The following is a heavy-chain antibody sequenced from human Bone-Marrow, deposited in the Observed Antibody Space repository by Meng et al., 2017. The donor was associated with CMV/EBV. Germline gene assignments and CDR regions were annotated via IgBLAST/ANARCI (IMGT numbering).Heavy chain of an antibody. CDR1: GYTFTGYY. CDR2: INPNSGGT. V-gene: IGHV1-2*02. Sequence: ASVKVSCKASGYTFTGYYMHWVRQAPGQGLEWMGWINPNSGGTNYAQKFQGRVTMTRDTSISTAYMERSRLRSEDTAVYYCARSPSYCSSTSCYGHYYYGMDFWGQGTTVTVSS. CDR3: ARSPSYCSSTSCYGHYYYGMDF. J-gene: IGHJ6*02. D-gene: IGHD2-2*01.